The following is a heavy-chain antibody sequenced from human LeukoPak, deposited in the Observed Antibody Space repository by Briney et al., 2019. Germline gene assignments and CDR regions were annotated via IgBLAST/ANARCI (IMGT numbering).Heavy chain of an antibody. CDR3: ARELYDSSGYYYGHFDY. Sequence: SETLSLTRTVSGGSISSGGYYWSWIRQHPGKGLEWIGYIYYSGSTYYNPSLKSRVTISVDTSKNQFSLKLSSVTAADTAVYYCARELYDSSGYYYGHFDYWGQGTLVTVSS. CDR1: GGSISSGGYY. D-gene: IGHD3-22*01. CDR2: IYYSGST. V-gene: IGHV4-31*03. J-gene: IGHJ4*02.